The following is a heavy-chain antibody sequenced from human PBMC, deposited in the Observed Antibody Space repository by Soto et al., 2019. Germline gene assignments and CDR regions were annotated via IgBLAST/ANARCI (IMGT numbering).Heavy chain of an antibody. CDR1: GGSISSSIYY. J-gene: IGHJ4*02. V-gene: IGHV4-39*01. CDR2: IYYIGST. CDR3: ASTRVRLVPDFDY. Sequence: SETLSLTCTVSGGSISSSIYYWGWIRQPPGKGLEWIGSIYYIGSTYYNPSLKSRVTISVDTSKNQFSLKLSSVTAADTAVYYCASTRVRLVPDFDYWGQGTMVTV. D-gene: IGHD6-19*01.